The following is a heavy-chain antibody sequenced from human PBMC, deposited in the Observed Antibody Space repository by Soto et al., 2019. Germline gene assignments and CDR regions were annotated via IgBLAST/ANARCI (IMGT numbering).Heavy chain of an antibody. CDR2: ISYNGDT. D-gene: IGHD2-2*01. CDR1: GDSVSNGDYY. V-gene: IGHV4-61*03. J-gene: IGHJ6*02. CDR3: ARDVSSSQGMDV. Sequence: QVQLQESGPGLVKPSETLSLTCTVSGDSVSNGDYYWSWIRQPPGKGLEWIGYISYNGDTNYNPSLQSRLTILADTSKNHFSLNLTSVTAADTAVYYCARDVSSSQGMDVWGQGTTVTVSS.